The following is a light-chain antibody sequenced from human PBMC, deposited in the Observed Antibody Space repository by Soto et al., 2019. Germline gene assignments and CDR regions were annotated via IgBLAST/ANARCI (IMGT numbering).Light chain of an antibody. CDR3: QHSYSSPT. CDR2: AAS. Sequence: DIQMTQSPSSLSASVGDRVTSTCRASQNIFTYLSWYQQRPGKAPNLLIYAASNLQSGVPSRFSGSGSGTDFTLTISSLQPEDFATYYCQHSYSSPTFGQGTKLEIK. V-gene: IGKV1-39*01. CDR1: QNIFTY. J-gene: IGKJ2*01.